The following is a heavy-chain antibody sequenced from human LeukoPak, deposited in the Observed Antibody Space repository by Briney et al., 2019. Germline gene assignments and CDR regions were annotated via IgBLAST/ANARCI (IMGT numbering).Heavy chain of an antibody. CDR1: GGSISSHY. Sequence: SSETLSLTCTVSGGSISSHYWSWIRQPPGKGLEWIGYIYYSGSTNYNPSLKSRVTISVDTSKNQFSLKLSSVTAADTAVYYCAREDLGGSYFNWFDPWGQGTLVTVSS. V-gene: IGHV4-59*11. J-gene: IGHJ5*02. D-gene: IGHD1-26*01. CDR3: AREDLGGSYFNWFDP. CDR2: IYYSGST.